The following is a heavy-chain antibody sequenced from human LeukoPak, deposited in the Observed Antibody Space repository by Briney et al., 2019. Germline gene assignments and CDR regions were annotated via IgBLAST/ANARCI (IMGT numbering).Heavy chain of an antibody. CDR3: ARGHNFGRLHPFDY. CDR2: IKSKTAGGTT. J-gene: IGHJ4*02. D-gene: IGHD3-9*01. CDR1: GFTFTNVC. Sequence: GGSLRLSCAASGFTFTNVCMSWVRQAPGNGLEWVGCIKSKTAGGTTDYAAAEKARFTISREDSKNTLYLQMNSLRCEDTAVYYCARGHNFGRLHPFDYWGQGTLVTVSS. V-gene: IGHV3-15*01.